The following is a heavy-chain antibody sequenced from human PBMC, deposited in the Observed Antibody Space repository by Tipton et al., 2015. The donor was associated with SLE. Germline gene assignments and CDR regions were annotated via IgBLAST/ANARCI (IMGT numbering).Heavy chain of an antibody. CDR1: GGSISSSSYY. V-gene: IGHV4-31*03. D-gene: IGHD2-2*01. Sequence: TLSLTCTVSGGSISSSSYYWGWIRQHPGKGLEWIGYIYHSGNTYYNPSLKSRVTISVDTSKNQFSLKLSSVTAADTAVYYCARDVCYSTGCPTGYFDYWGQGALVTVSS. CDR3: ARDVCYSTGCPTGYFDY. CDR2: IYHSGNT. J-gene: IGHJ4*02.